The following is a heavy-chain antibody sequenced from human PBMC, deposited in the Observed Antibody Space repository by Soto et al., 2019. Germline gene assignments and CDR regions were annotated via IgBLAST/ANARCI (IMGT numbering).Heavy chain of an antibody. D-gene: IGHD2-21*02. CDR2: ISSSSSYI. V-gene: IGHV3-21*01. Sequence: EVQLVESGGGLVKPGGSLRLSCAASGFTFSSYSMNWVRQAPGKGLEWVSSISSSSSYIYYADSVKGRFTISRDNAKNXXXXXXXXXXXXXXXXXXXXXXXXXXDSYGMDVWGQGTTVTVSS. CDR3: XXXXXXXDSYGMDV. J-gene: IGHJ6*02. CDR1: GFTFSSYS.